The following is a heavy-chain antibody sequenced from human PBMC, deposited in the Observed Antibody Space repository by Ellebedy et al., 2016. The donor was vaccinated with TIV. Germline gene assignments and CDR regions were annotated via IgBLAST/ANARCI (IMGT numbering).Heavy chain of an antibody. V-gene: IGHV3-7*03. CDR3: ARAGGMGTVDC. D-gene: IGHD1-7*01. J-gene: IGHJ4*02. CDR2: INEDGSEK. Sequence: GESLKISCAASGFTFRDYWMSWVRQAPGKGLEWVANINEDGSEKYYVDSVAGRFTISRDNAKNSLFLQMNSPRADDTAVYYCARAGGMGTVDCWGQGTLVTVSS. CDR1: GFTFRDYW.